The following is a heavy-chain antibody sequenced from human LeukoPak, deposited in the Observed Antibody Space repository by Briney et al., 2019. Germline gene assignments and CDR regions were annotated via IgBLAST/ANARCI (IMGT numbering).Heavy chain of an antibody. Sequence: PPGGSLRLSCSASGFTLISYTMHWVRQAPGKGLESVSYISSSSTTIYYADSVKGRFTISRDNAKNSLYLQMNSLSDEDTAVYYCTRDRSTWLFDYWGQGTLVTVSS. D-gene: IGHD6-13*01. J-gene: IGHJ4*02. CDR3: TRDRSTWLFDY. V-gene: IGHV3-48*02. CDR2: ISSSSTTI. CDR1: GFTLISYT.